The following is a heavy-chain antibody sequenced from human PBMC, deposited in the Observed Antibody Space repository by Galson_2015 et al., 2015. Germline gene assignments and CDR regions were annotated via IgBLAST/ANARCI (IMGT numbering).Heavy chain of an antibody. Sequence: SVKVSCKASGYTFTGYYMHWVRQAPGQGLEWMGWINPNSGGTNYAQKFQGWVTMTRDTSISTAYMELSRLRSDDTAVYYCARDSTRRSDGLRFLESLLSDFDYWGQGTLVTVSS. J-gene: IGHJ4*02. CDR1: GYTFTGYY. V-gene: IGHV1-2*04. CDR2: INPNSGGT. D-gene: IGHD3-3*01. CDR3: ARDSTRRSDGLRFLESLLSDFDY.